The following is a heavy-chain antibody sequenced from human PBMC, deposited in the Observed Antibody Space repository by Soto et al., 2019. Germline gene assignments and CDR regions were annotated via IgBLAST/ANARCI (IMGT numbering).Heavy chain of an antibody. CDR3: ARWVEVSLDYFDS. CDR2: MHHSGRT. CDR1: GAYIRKDYYY. D-gene: IGHD2-15*01. Sequence: SSETPSLTRTVSGAYIRKDYYYLSWVRPNPGKDLEWIGHMHHSGRTHYNPSLKSRVAISVDTSKNQFSLYLNSVTAADTAVYYCARWVEVSLDYFDSWGQGTPVTVSS. V-gene: IGHV4-31*03. J-gene: IGHJ4*02.